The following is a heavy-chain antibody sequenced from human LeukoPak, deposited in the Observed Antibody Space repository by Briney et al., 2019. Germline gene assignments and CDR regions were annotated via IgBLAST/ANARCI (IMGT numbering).Heavy chain of an antibody. V-gene: IGHV3-30*02. Sequence: PGGSLRLSCATSGFTFSSYGMYWIRQAPGEGLEWLAFIRYDGINKYYAASVKGRFTISRDNSKNTLYLQMNSLRAEDTAVYYCAEDSLTGTGPYYFDCWGQGTLVTVSS. CDR2: IRYDGINK. CDR1: GFTFSSYG. D-gene: IGHD3-9*01. J-gene: IGHJ4*02. CDR3: AEDSLTGTGPYYFDC.